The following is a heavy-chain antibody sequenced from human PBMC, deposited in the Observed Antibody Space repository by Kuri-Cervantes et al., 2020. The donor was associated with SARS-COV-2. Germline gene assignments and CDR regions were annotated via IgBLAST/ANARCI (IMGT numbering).Heavy chain of an antibody. D-gene: IGHD2-2*01. CDR1: GFTFSDYY. CDR2: ISSSGSTI. V-gene: IGHV3-11*01. Sequence: GGSLRLSCAASGFTFSDYYMSWIRQAPGKGLEWVSYISSSGSTIYYADSVKGRFTISRDNAKNSLYLQMNSLRAEDMALYYCAKDGIVVVPAAKEGYYYYYMDVWGKGTTVTVSS. CDR3: AKDGIVVVPAAKEGYYYYYMDV. J-gene: IGHJ6*03.